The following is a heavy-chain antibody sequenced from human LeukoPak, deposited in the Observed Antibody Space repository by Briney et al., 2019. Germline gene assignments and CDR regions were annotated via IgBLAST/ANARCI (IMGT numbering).Heavy chain of an antibody. Sequence: GGSLRLSCAASGFTVSSNYMSWVRQAPGKGLEWVSVIYSGGSTYYADSVKGRFTISRDNSKNTLYLQMNSLRAEDTAVYYCAREDFWSGPDYYYYMDVWGKGTTVTVSS. CDR3: AREDFWSGPDYYYYMDV. CDR1: GFTVSSNY. CDR2: IYSGGST. D-gene: IGHD3-3*01. J-gene: IGHJ6*03. V-gene: IGHV3-53*01.